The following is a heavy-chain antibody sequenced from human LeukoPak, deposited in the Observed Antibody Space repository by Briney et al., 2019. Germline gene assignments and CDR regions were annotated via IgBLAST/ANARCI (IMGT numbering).Heavy chain of an antibody. V-gene: IGHV3-48*04. Sequence: GGSLRLSCTASGFPFSDYSMNWVRQAPGKGLEWVSYISSSGSTKYYADSVKGRFTISRDNALNSLYLQMSSLRAEDTAVYYCATLRPRQQLVVDHWGQGTLVTVSS. D-gene: IGHD6-13*01. CDR1: GFPFSDYS. CDR3: ATLRPRQQLVVDH. J-gene: IGHJ4*02. CDR2: ISSSGSTK.